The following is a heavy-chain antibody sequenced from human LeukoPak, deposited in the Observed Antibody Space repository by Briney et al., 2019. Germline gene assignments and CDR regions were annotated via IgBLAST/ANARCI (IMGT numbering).Heavy chain of an antibody. Sequence: ASVKVSCKASGYTFTGYYMHWVRQAPGQGLEWMGWINPNSGGTNYAQKFQGWVTMTRDTSISTAYMELSRLRSDDTAVYYCARGTTTVTTRKLTWFDPWGQGTLVTVSS. D-gene: IGHD4-17*01. CDR1: GYTFTGYY. CDR3: ARGTTTVTTRKLTWFDP. CDR2: INPNSGGT. J-gene: IGHJ5*02. V-gene: IGHV1-2*04.